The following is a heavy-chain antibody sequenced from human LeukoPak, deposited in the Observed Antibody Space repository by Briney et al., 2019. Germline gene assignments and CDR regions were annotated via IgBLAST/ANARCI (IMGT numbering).Heavy chain of an antibody. J-gene: IGHJ6*02. Sequence: PGGSLRLSCAASGFTFSSYWMHWVRQAPGKGLVWVSRINSDGSSTSYADSVKGRFTISRDNAKNTLYLQMDSLRAEDTAVYACVKDHWDSGNYYYYYGMDVWGQGTTVAVSS. CDR3: VKDHWDSGNYYYYYGMDV. D-gene: IGHD1-26*01. CDR1: GFTFSSYW. V-gene: IGHV3-74*01. CDR2: INSDGSST.